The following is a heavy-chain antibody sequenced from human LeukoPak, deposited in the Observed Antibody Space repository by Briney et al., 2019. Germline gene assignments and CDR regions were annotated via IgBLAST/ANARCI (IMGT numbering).Heavy chain of an antibody. J-gene: IGHJ5*02. Sequence: ASVKVSCKASGYTFTNYDIHWVRQATGQGLEWMGWMNPYSANTGYAQNFQGRITITTNTSISTAYMELSSLRSEDTAVYYCARSQRLVLRSPLDPWGQGTLVTVSS. CDR2: MNPYSANT. D-gene: IGHD6-13*01. CDR1: GYTFTNYD. CDR3: ARSQRLVLRSPLDP. V-gene: IGHV1-8*03.